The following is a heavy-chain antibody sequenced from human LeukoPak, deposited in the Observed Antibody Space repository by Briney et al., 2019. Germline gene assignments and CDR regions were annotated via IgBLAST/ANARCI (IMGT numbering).Heavy chain of an antibody. CDR3: ARRGVGAAGYFDN. J-gene: IGHJ4*02. D-gene: IGHD1-26*01. CDR1: GGSISSSSYY. CDR2: INYSGNT. V-gene: IGHV4-39*01. Sequence: SETLSLTCIVSGGSISSSSYYWSWIRQPPGKGLEWIGSINYSGNTYYNPSLKSRVIMSVDTSKNQFSLKLSSVTAADAAVYYCARRGVGAAGYFDNWGQGTLVTVSS.